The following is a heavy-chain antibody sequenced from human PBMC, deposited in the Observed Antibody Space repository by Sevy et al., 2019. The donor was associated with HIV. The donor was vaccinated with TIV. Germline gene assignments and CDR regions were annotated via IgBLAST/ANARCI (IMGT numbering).Heavy chain of an antibody. Sequence: GGSLRLSCAASGFTFSSYAMHWVRQAPGKGLEWVAVISYDGSNKYYADSVKGRLTISRDNSKNTLYLQMNSLRAEDTAVYYCARDRNDYVWGSYYYYYYGMDVWGQGTTVTVSS. CDR1: GFTFSSYA. CDR2: ISYDGSNK. J-gene: IGHJ6*02. V-gene: IGHV3-30*04. CDR3: ARDRNDYVWGSYYYYYYGMDV. D-gene: IGHD3-16*01.